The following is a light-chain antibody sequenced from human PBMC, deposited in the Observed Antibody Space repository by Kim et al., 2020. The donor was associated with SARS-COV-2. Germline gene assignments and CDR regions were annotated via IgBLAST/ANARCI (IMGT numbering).Light chain of an antibody. CDR3: QSYDNSLSGYV. J-gene: IGLJ1*01. V-gene: IGLV1-40*01. Sequence: RVNNYCRGSSSNIGAGYEVHWYQQLPGTAPKLLIYGDINRPSGVPDRFSGSKSGTSASLAITGLQTEDEADYYCQSYDNSLSGYVFGTGTKVT. CDR1: SSNIGAGYE. CDR2: GDI.